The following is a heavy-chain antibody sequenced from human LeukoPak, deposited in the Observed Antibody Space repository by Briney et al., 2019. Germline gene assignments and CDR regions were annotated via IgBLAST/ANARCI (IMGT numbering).Heavy chain of an antibody. Sequence: SETLPLTCTVSGGSISSSSYYWGWIRQPPGKGLEWIGSIYYSGSTYYNPSLKSRVTISVDTSKNQFSLKLSSVTAADTAVYYCARVLKGILTGYYKGDYFDYWGQGTLVTVSS. CDR1: GGSISSSSYY. CDR3: ARVLKGILTGYYKGDYFDY. J-gene: IGHJ4*02. D-gene: IGHD3-9*01. V-gene: IGHV4-39*07. CDR2: IYYSGST.